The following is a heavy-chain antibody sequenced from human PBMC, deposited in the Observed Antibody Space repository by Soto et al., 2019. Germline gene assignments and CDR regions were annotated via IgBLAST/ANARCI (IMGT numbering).Heavy chain of an antibody. J-gene: IGHJ6*02. CDR2: ISYDGSNK. CDR1: GFTFSSYG. Sequence: GGSLRLSCAASGFTFSSYGMHWVRQAPGKGLEWVAVISYDGSNKYYADPVKGRFTISRDNSKNTLYLQMNSLRAEDTAVYYCAKLLMESDGMDVWGQGTTVTVSS. D-gene: IGHD2-15*01. CDR3: AKLLMESDGMDV. V-gene: IGHV3-30*18.